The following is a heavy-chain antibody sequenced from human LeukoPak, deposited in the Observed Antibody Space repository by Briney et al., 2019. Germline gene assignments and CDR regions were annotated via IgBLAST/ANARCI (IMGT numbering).Heavy chain of an antibody. CDR1: GGSISNYY. CDR2: IYYSGST. CDR3: ARGLIRQSAFDI. J-gene: IGHJ3*02. D-gene: IGHD2-8*01. Sequence: RPSETLSLTCTASGGSISNYYWSWIRQPPGKRLGWIAYIYYSGSTNYNPYLKSRVTISIDTSKNQFSLKLNSVTAADTAVYYCARGLIRQSAFDIWGQGTMVTVSS. V-gene: IGHV4-59*01.